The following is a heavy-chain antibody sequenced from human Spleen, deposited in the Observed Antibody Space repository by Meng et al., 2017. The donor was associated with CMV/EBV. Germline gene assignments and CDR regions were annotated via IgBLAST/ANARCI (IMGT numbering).Heavy chain of an antibody. CDR1: GFTFSSYW. J-gene: IGHJ4*02. D-gene: IGHD3-3*01. CDR3: ARDRSGATIFGVVIRGLHGVDY. Sequence: GESLKISCAASGFTFSSYWMSWVRQAPGKGREWVANIKQDGSEKYYVDSVKGRFTISRDNAKNSLYLQMNSLRAEDTAVYYCARDRSGATIFGVVIRGLHGVDYWGQGTLVTVSS. V-gene: IGHV3-7*01. CDR2: IKQDGSEK.